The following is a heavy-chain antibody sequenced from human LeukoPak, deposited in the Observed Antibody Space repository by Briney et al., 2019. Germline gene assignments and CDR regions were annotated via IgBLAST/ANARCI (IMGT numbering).Heavy chain of an antibody. CDR1: GGSISSYY. J-gene: IGHJ4*02. D-gene: IGHD4/OR15-4a*01. V-gene: IGHV3-53*01. CDR2: IYSGTI. Sequence: ETLPLTCTVSGGSISSYYWSWVRQAPGKGLEWVSFIYSGTIHYSDSVKGRFTISRDNSKNTLYLQMNSLRAEDTAVYYCARRAGAYSHPYDYWGQGTLVTVSS. CDR3: ARRAGAYSHPYDY.